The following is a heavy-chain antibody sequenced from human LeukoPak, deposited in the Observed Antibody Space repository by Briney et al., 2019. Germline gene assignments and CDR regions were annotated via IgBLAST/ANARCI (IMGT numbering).Heavy chain of an antibody. CDR3: ARDYGDYLSGWFDP. D-gene: IGHD4-17*01. CDR1: GGSFSGYY. CDR2: INHSGST. Sequence: SETLSLTCAVYGGSFSGYYWSWIRQPPGKGLEWIGEINHSGSTNYNPSLKSRVTISVDTSKNQFSLKLSSVTAADTAVYYCARDYGDYLSGWFDPWGQGTLVTVSS. J-gene: IGHJ5*02. V-gene: IGHV4-34*01.